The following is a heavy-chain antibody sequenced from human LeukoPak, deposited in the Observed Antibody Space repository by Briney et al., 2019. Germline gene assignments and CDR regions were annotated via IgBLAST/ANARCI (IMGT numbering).Heavy chain of an antibody. V-gene: IGHV1-2*02. D-gene: IGHD1-26*01. J-gene: IGHJ3*02. CDR2: INPNSGGT. CDR1: GYTFTSYY. Sequence: ASVKVSCKASGYTFTSYYMHWVRQAPGQGLEWMGWINPNSGGTNYAQKFQGRVTMTRDTSISTAYMELSRLRSDDTAVYYCATEYSGSHYDAFDIWGQGTMATVSS. CDR3: ATEYSGSHYDAFDI.